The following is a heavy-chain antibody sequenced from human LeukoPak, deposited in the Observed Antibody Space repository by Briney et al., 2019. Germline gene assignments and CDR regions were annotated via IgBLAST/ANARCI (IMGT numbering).Heavy chain of an antibody. D-gene: IGHD6-6*01. CDR2: MNPNSGNT. CDR3: RYSSSSDYYYYMDV. Sequence: GASVKVSCKASGYTFTGYYMHWVRQATGQGLEWMGWMNPNSGNTGYAQKFQGRVTMTRNTSISTAYMELSSLRSEDTAVYYCRYSSSSDYYYYMDVWGKGTTVTVSS. CDR1: GYTFTGYY. V-gene: IGHV1-8*02. J-gene: IGHJ6*03.